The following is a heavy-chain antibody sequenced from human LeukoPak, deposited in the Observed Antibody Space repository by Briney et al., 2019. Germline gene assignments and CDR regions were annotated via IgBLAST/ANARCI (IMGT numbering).Heavy chain of an antibody. V-gene: IGHV3-23*01. CDR3: ALASTQERLRYFDWLLFYFDY. J-gene: IGHJ4*02. D-gene: IGHD3-9*01. CDR2: ISGSGDST. Sequence: PGGSLSLSCVTSGFTFSSYGMIWVRQAPGKGLEWVSSISGSGDSTYYADSVKGRFTISRDNSKSTLYLQMNSLRAEDTAVYYCALASTQERLRYFDWLLFYFDYWGQGTLVTVSS. CDR1: GFTFSSYG.